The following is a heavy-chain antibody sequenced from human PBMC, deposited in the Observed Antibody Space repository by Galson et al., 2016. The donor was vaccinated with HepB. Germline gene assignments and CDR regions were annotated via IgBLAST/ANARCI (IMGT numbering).Heavy chain of an antibody. D-gene: IGHD6-19*01. V-gene: IGHV2-5*01. Sequence: PALVKPTQTLTLTCTFSGFSLTDNAVGVGWFRQPPGKALEWLALMYWNDDNRYRSSLKSRLSLPKDTSKNQVVLTMTDMDPVDTATYYCAHGSGWLFDYWGQGTLVTVSS. J-gene: IGHJ4*02. CDR3: AHGSGWLFDY. CDR2: MYWNDDN. CDR1: GFSLTDNAVG.